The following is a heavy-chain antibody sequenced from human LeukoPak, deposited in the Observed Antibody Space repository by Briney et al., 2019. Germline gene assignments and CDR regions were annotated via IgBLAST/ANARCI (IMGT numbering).Heavy chain of an antibody. CDR3: ARELPALLAARRPTFDY. Sequence: PGGSLRLSCAASGFTVSSNYMSWVRQAPGKGLEWVSSISSSSSCIYYADSVKGRFTISRDNAKNSLYLQMNSLRAEDTAVYYCARELPALLAARRPTFDYWGQGTLVTVSS. CDR2: ISSSSSCI. CDR1: GFTVSSNY. J-gene: IGHJ4*02. D-gene: IGHD6-6*01. V-gene: IGHV3-21*01.